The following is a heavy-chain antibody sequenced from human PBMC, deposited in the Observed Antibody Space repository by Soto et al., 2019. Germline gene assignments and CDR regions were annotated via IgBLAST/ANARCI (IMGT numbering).Heavy chain of an antibody. D-gene: IGHD2-21*01. CDR2: IFHSGST. CDR3: ARYPVMTVCGVI. V-gene: IGHV4-4*02. CDR1: GGSISSSSNW. Sequence: QVRLQESGPGLVKPSGTLSLTCSLSGGSISSSSNWWSWVRQPPGQGLEWIGEIFHSGSTHYNPSLKSRVTLSVDKSKTQFSLSLTSVTAADTAVYYCARYPVMTVCGVIWGQGTMVTVSS. J-gene: IGHJ3*02.